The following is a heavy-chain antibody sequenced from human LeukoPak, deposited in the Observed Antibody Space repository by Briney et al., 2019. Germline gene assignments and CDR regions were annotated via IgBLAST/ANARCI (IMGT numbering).Heavy chain of an antibody. J-gene: IGHJ4*02. Sequence: GGSLRLSCAASGFTFSSYAMHWVRQAPGKGLEWVAVISYDGSNKYYADSVKGRFTISRDNSKNTLYLQMNSLRAEDTAVYYCARAFAVVVAATDYWGQGTLVTVSS. CDR3: ARAFAVVVAATDY. CDR1: GFTFSSYA. CDR2: ISYDGSNK. V-gene: IGHV3-30-3*01. D-gene: IGHD2-15*01.